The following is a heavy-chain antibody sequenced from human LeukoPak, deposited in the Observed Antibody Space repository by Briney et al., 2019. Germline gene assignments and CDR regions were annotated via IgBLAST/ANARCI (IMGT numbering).Heavy chain of an antibody. CDR1: GGSISSYY. CDR3: ARDTSGGWNGCWFDP. CDR2: IYTSGST. V-gene: IGHV4-4*07. Sequence: PSETLSLTCTVSGGSISSYYWSWIRQPAGKGLEWIGRIYTSGSTNYNPSLKSRVTMSVDTSKNQFSLKLSSVTAADTAVYYCARDTSGGWNGCWFDPWGQGTLVTVSS. J-gene: IGHJ5*02. D-gene: IGHD1-1*01.